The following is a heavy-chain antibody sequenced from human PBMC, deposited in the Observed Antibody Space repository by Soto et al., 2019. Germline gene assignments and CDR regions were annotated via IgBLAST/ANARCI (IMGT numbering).Heavy chain of an antibody. J-gene: IGHJ4*02. V-gene: IGHV1-3*01. Sequence: ASVKVSCKASGYTFTSYAMHWVRQAPGQRLEWMGWINAGNGNTNYSQKFQGRVTITRDTSASTAYMELSSLRSEDTAVYYCARGNRADYGSGSYPFALDYWGQGTLVTVSS. D-gene: IGHD3-10*01. CDR1: GYTFTSYA. CDR3: ARGNRADYGSGSYPFALDY. CDR2: INAGNGNT.